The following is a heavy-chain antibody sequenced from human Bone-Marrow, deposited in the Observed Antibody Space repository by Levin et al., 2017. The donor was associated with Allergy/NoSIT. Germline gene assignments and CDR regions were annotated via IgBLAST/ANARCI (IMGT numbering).Heavy chain of an antibody. V-gene: IGHV1-8*01. CDR3: QAWNYDEPGVDYYYGVNV. Sequence: AASVKVSCKASGFTFTTYDIYWVRQATGQGLEWMGWLNPNTGNTAYAQKFQGRVTMTSNTSISTAYMELTRLRSEDTAVYYCQAWNYDEPGVDYYYGVNVWGQGTTVTVSS. D-gene: IGHD1-7*01. CDR1: GFTFTTYD. J-gene: IGHJ6*02. CDR2: LNPNTGNT.